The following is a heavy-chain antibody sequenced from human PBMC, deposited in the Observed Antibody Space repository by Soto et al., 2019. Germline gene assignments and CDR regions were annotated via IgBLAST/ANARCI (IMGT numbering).Heavy chain of an antibody. V-gene: IGHV1-69*13. CDR1: GGTFSSYA. CDR3: ARSTAAAFSFDS. CDR2: IIPIFGTA. D-gene: IGHD6-13*01. Sequence: ASVKVSCKASGGTFSSYAISWVRQAPGQGLEWMGGIIPIFGTANYAQKFQGRVTITADESTSTAYMELSSLRSEDTAVYYCARSTAAAFSFDSWGQGTLVTVSS. J-gene: IGHJ4*02.